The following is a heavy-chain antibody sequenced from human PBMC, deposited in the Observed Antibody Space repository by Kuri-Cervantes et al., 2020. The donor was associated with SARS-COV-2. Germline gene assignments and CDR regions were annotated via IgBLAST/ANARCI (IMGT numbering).Heavy chain of an antibody. Sequence: GESLKISCKGSGYSFTSYWIGWVRQMPGKGLEWMGIIYPGDSDTRYSPSFQGQVTISADKSVDTAYLQWNNLRAADTAIYYCARRLGTNWFDLWGQGTLVTVSS. CDR3: ARRLGTNWFDL. V-gene: IGHV5-51*01. CDR1: GYSFTSYW. D-gene: IGHD1-26*01. J-gene: IGHJ5*02. CDR2: IYPGDSDT.